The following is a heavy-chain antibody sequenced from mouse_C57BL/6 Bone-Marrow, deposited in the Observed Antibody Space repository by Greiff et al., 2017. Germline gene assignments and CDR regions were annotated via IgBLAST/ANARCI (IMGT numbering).Heavy chain of an antibody. D-gene: IGHD2-1*01. Sequence: EVQLQQSGPVLVKPGASVKMSCKASGYTFTDYYLNWVQQSHGKSLEWIGVINPYNGGTCYHQKFKGKATLTVDKSSSTAYMELHSLTSEYAAVYYSARGVCYAWGQGTSVTGSS. J-gene: IGHJ4*01. CDR1: GYTFTDYY. CDR3: ARGVCYA. CDR2: INPYNGGT. V-gene: IGHV1-19*01.